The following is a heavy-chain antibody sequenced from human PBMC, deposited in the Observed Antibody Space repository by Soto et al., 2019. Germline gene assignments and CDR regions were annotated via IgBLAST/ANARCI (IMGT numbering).Heavy chain of an antibody. Sequence: GGSLRLSCAASGFTFSSYGMHWVRQAPGKGLEWVAVISYDGSNKYYADSVKGRFTISRDNSKNTLYLQMNSLRAEDTAVYYCATRSTDTAMVFSAFDIWGQGTMVTVSS. D-gene: IGHD5-18*01. CDR3: ATRSTDTAMVFSAFDI. V-gene: IGHV3-30*03. CDR1: GFTFSSYG. CDR2: ISYDGSNK. J-gene: IGHJ3*02.